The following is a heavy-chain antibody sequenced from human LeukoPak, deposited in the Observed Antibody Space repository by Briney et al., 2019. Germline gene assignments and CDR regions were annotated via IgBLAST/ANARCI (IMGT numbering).Heavy chain of an antibody. D-gene: IGHD6-19*01. CDR2: INSDGSST. Sequence: PGGSLRLFCAASGFTFGSYWMHWVRQAPGKGLVWVSRINSDGSSTSYADSVKGRFTISRDNAKNTLYLQMNSLRAEDTAVYYCASGGRYSSGWYGYYFDYWGQGTLVTVSS. CDR3: ASGGRYSSGWYGYYFDY. V-gene: IGHV3-74*01. CDR1: GFTFGSYW. J-gene: IGHJ4*02.